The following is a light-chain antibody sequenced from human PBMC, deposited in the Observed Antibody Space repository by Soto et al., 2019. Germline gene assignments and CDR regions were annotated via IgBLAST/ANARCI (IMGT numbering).Light chain of an antibody. J-gene: IGLJ2*01. CDR3: AAWDYRLKRVS. V-gene: IGLV1-44*01. CDR1: RSNIGTNP. Sequence: QLVLTQPPSASGTPGQSVSISCSGSRSNIGTNPVNWYQQLPGAAPNLLFYTSTQRPSGVPDRFSASKSGTSASLSISGLQSEDAADYYCAAWDYRLKRVSFGGGTKLTVL. CDR2: TST.